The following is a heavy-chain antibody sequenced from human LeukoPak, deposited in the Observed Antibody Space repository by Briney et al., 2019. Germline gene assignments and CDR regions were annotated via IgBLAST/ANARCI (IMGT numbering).Heavy chain of an antibody. Sequence: PSETLSLTCAVYGGSFSGYYWSWIRQPPGKGLEWIGEINHSGSTNYNPSLKSRVTISVDTSKNQFSLKLSSVTAADTAVYYCARLYSSSWGRREYFQHWGQGTLVTVSS. V-gene: IGHV4-34*01. CDR2: INHSGST. CDR1: GGSFSGYY. D-gene: IGHD6-13*01. CDR3: ARLYSSSWGRREYFQH. J-gene: IGHJ1*01.